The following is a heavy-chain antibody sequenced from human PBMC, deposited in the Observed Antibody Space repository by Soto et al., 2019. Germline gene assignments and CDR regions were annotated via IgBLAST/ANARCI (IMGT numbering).Heavy chain of an antibody. CDR3: SILKISTSCCNWFYP. V-gene: IGHV3-23*01. Sequence: GGSLRLSCAASGLIFSSYAMSWVRQAPGKGLEWVSAISGSGGSTYYADSVKGRFTISRDNSKNTLYLQMNSLRAEDTAVYYCSILKISTSCCNWFYPWGQGTLVIVSS. CDR2: ISGSGGST. D-gene: IGHD2-2*01. J-gene: IGHJ5*02. CDR1: GLIFSSYA.